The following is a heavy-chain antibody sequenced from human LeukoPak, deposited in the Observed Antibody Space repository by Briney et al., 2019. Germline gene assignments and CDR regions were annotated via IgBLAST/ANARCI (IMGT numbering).Heavy chain of an antibody. J-gene: IGHJ5*02. D-gene: IGHD3-22*01. CDR1: GFTVSSNY. V-gene: IGHV3-66*01. CDR2: IYSGGST. CDR3: ARVLWEDYYYDSSGYPFDP. Sequence: GGSLRLSCAASGFTVSSNYMSWVRQAPGKGLEWVSVIYSGGSTYYADSVKGRFTISRDNSKNTLYLQMNSLRAEDTAVYYCARVLWEDYYYDSSGYPFDPWGQGTLVTVSS.